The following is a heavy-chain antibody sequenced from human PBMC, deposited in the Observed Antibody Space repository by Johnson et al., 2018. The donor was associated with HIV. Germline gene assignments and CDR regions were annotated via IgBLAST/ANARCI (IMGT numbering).Heavy chain of an antibody. CDR1: GFTFSNYA. D-gene: IGHD4-23*01. V-gene: IGHV3-30*04. J-gene: IGHJ3*02. CDR3: ARSSTVVTPHDI. CDR2: ISYDGSNK. Sequence: VQLVESGGGVVQPGRSLRLSCAASGFTFSNYAIHWVRQGVGKGLEWVAIISYDGSNKYYADSVKGRVTISRDNSKNTLYLQMNSLRAEDTAVYYCARSSTVVTPHDIWGQGTMVTVSS.